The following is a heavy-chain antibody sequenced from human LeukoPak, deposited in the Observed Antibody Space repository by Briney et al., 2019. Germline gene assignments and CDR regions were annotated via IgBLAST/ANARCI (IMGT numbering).Heavy chain of an antibody. V-gene: IGHV4-39*07. CDR1: GVSISSSNSY. D-gene: IGHD5-18*01. J-gene: IGHJ5*02. Sequence: PSETLSLTCTVSGVSISSSNSYWGWIRQPPGKGLEWIGSIYYSGSTYYNPSLKSRVTISVDTSKNQFSLKLSSVTAADTAVYYCARVLDTAMVGYNWFDPWGQGTLVTVSS. CDR2: IYYSGST. CDR3: ARVLDTAMVGYNWFDP.